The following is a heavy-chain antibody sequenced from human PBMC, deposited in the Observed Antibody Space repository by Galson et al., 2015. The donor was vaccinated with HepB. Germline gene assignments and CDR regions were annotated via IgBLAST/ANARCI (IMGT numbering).Heavy chain of an antibody. CDR2: IKQDGSEK. D-gene: IGHD2-2*02. Sequence: SLRLSCAASGFTFSNYWMSWVRQAPGKGLEWVANIKQDGSEKYYVDSVKGRFTISRDNAKNSLYLQMNSLRAEDTAVYYCARDIVPAAIENWFDPWGQGTLVTVSS. V-gene: IGHV3-7*01. CDR3: ARDIVPAAIENWFDP. CDR1: GFTFSNYW. J-gene: IGHJ5*02.